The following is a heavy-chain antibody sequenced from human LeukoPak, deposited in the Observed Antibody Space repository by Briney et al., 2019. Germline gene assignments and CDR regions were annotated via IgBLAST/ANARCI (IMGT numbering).Heavy chain of an antibody. Sequence: GGSLRLSCAASGFTFSTYNMNWVRQAPGEGLEWVSSISSTSSYIYYADSVKGRFTISRDNAKNSLYLQMNSLRAEDTAVYYCVRGKTTVTTWFDPWGQGTLVTVSS. J-gene: IGHJ5*02. CDR2: ISSTSSYI. CDR3: VRGKTTVTTWFDP. D-gene: IGHD4-17*01. CDR1: GFTFSTYN. V-gene: IGHV3-21*01.